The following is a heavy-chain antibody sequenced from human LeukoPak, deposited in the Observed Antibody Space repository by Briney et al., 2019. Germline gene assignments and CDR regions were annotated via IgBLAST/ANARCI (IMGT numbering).Heavy chain of an antibody. Sequence: AGSLRLSCAASGFTFSSYEMNWVHQAPGKGLEWVSYISSSGSTIYYADSVKGRFTISRDNAKNSLYLQMNSLRAEDTAVYYCARDRGDGMDVWGQGTTVTVSS. D-gene: IGHD3-10*01. CDR2: ISSSGSTI. V-gene: IGHV3-48*03. CDR3: ARDRGDGMDV. J-gene: IGHJ6*02. CDR1: GFTFSSYE.